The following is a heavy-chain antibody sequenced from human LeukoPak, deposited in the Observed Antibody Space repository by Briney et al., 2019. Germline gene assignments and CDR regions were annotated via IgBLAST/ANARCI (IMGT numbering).Heavy chain of an antibody. D-gene: IGHD1/OR15-1a*01. CDR2: IWYDGSNK. J-gene: IGHJ4*02. V-gene: IGHV3-33*01. Sequence: GGSLRLSCAASGFTFSSYGMHWVRQAPGKGLGWVAVIWYDGSNKYYADSVKGRFTISRDNSKNTLYLQMNSLRAEDTAVYYCARKQSPGYYFDYWGQGTLVTVSS. CDR1: GFTFSSYG. CDR3: ARKQSPGYYFDY.